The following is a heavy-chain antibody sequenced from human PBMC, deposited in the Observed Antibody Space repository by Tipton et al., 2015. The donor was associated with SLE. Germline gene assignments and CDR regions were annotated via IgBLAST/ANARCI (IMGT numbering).Heavy chain of an antibody. J-gene: IGHJ6*03. CDR1: GLTFGDYA. V-gene: IGHV3-49*04. D-gene: IGHD2-8*02. CDR2: IRSKAYGGTT. Sequence: SLRLSCTASGLTFGDYAISWVRQAPGKGLEWVGFIRSKAYGGTTEYAASVKGRFTISRDDSKSIAYLQMNSLKTEDTAVYYCTTDLLVSYYYYYMDVWGKGTTVTVSS. CDR3: TTDLLVSYYYYYMDV.